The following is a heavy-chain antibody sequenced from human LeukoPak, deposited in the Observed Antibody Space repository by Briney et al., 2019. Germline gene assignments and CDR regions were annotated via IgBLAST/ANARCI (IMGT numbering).Heavy chain of an antibody. CDR2: ISAYNGNT. CDR3: ARVGWLVRGYFDY. Sequence: XGISWVRQAPGQGLEWMGWISAYNGNTNYAQKPQGRVTMTTDTSTGTAYMELRSLRSDDTAVYYCARVGWLVRGYFDYWGQGTLVTVSS. V-gene: IGHV1-18*01. J-gene: IGHJ4*02. CDR1: XG. D-gene: IGHD6-19*01.